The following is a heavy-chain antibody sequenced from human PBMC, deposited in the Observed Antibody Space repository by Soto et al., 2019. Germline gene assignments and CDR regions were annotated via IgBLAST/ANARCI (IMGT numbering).Heavy chain of an antibody. CDR1: GFTFSSYG. D-gene: IGHD4-17*01. Sequence: QVQLVESGGGVVQPGRSLRLSCAASGFTFSSYGMHWVRQAPGKGLEWVAVISYDGSNKYYADSVKGRFTISRDNSKNTRYLQMASLRAEDTAVYYCAKDQSGDYFDYWGQGTLVTVSS. J-gene: IGHJ4*02. V-gene: IGHV3-30*18. CDR3: AKDQSGDYFDY. CDR2: ISYDGSNK.